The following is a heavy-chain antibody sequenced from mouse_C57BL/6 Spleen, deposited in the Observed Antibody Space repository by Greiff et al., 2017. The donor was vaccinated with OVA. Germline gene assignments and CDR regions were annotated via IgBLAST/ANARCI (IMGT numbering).Heavy chain of an antibody. CDR3: TTSTGSDWYFDV. Sequence: VQLQQSGAELVRPGASVKLSCTASGFNIKDDYMHWVKQRPEQGLEWIGWIDPENGDTENASKFQGKATITADTSSNTAYLQLSSLTSEDTAVYYCTTSTGSDWYFDVWGTGTTVTVSS. CDR1: GFNIKDDY. CDR2: IDPENGDT. J-gene: IGHJ1*03. V-gene: IGHV14-4*01. D-gene: IGHD4-1*01.